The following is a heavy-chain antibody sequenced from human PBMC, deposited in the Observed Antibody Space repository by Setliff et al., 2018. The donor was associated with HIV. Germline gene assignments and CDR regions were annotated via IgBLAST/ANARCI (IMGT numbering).Heavy chain of an antibody. CDR3: ARGHSSSWTGWVDP. J-gene: IGHJ5*02. D-gene: IGHD6-13*01. CDR2: ISGYNGNT. V-gene: IGHV1-18*01. CDR1: GYTFTSYG. Sequence: ASVKVSCKASGYTFTSYGISWVRQAPGQGLEWMGWISGYNGNTEYAQKFQGRVTMTTDTSTTIAYMELRSLRSDDTAVYYCARGHSSSWTGWVDPWGQGTLVTVSS.